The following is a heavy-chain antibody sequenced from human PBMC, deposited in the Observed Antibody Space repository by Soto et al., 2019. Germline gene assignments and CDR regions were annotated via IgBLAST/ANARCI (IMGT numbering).Heavy chain of an antibody. CDR1: GGYISGGYYS. J-gene: IGHJ4*02. Sequence: SETLSLTCAVSGGYISGGYYSWSWIRQPPGKGLEWIGFIYNSGSTYYNSSLKSRVTISVDRSKNHFFLNLTSVTAADSAVYYCATEGAKTTWNFDYWGQGTVVTVSS. CDR2: IYNSGST. D-gene: IGHD1-1*01. CDR3: ATEGAKTTWNFDY. V-gene: IGHV4-30-2*01.